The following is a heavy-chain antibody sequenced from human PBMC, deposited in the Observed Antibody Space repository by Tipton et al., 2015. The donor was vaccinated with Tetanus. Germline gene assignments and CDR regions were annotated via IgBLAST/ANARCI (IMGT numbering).Heavy chain of an antibody. CDR2: IYYTALT. D-gene: IGHD1-26*01. V-gene: IGHV4-31*03. Sequence: TLSLTCSVSGASINAGGYLWTWVRQQPGKGLEWIGNIYYTALTSYTPSLSSRVTISVDSSKNHFSLNLTSVTAADTAVYFCARGLPREPFYLDYWGQGKQVTVSS. CDR1: GASINAGGYL. J-gene: IGHJ4*02. CDR3: ARGLPREPFYLDY.